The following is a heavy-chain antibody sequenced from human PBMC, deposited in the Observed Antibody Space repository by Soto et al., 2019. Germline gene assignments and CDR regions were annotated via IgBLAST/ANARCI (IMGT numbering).Heavy chain of an antibody. V-gene: IGHV3-30*18. J-gene: IGHJ4*02. CDR1: GFTFSSNG. CDR2: ISSDGSNK. CDR3: AKACPTCNNCFYSDY. D-gene: IGHD1-20*01. Sequence: QVQLVESGGGVVQPGKSLRLSCAASGFTFSSNGMHWVRQAPGKGLEWVAVISSDGSNKYYANSMKGLFTISRDNSKNTLYLQMNSLRPEDTAVYYCAKACPTCNNCFYSDYWGQGTLVTVSS.